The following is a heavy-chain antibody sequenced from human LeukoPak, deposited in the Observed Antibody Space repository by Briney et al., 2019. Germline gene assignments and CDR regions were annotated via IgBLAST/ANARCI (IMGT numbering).Heavy chain of an antibody. D-gene: IGHD3-22*01. V-gene: IGHV1-2*02. CDR1: GYTFTGYY. CDR2: INPNSGGT. J-gene: IGHJ4*02. CDR3: ARAMYYYDSSGYYDYFDY. Sequence: ASVTVSCTASGYTFTGYYMHWVRQTPGQGLEWMGWINPNSGGTNYAQKFQGRVTMTRDTSISTAYMELSRLRSDDTAVYYCARAMYYYDSSGYYDYFDYWGQGTLVTVSS.